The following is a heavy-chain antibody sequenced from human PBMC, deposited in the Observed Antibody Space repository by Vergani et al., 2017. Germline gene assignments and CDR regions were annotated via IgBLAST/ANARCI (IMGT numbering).Heavy chain of an antibody. D-gene: IGHD5-12*01. CDR3: ARAVDIVATHWFDP. Sequence: QLQLQESGPGLVKPSETLSLTCTVSGGSISSSSYYWGWIRQPPGKGLEWIGSIYYSGSTYYNPSLKSRVTISVETSKNQFSLKLSSVTAADTAVYYCARAVDIVATHWFDPWGQGTLVTVSS. V-gene: IGHV4-39*01. J-gene: IGHJ5*02. CDR2: IYYSGST. CDR1: GGSISSSSYY.